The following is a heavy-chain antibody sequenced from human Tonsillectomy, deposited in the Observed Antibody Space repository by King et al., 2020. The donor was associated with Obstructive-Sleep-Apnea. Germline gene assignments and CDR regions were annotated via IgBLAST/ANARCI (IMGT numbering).Heavy chain of an antibody. V-gene: IGHV5-51*01. D-gene: IGHD6-13*01. Sequence: QLVQSGAEVKKPGESLKISCKGSGYSFTSYWIGWVRQMPGKGLEWMGIIYPGYSDSRYSPSFQGQVTISADKSISTAYLQWSSLKASDTAVYYCARPRSYSSSWYDAFDIWGRGTMVTVSS. CDR3: ARPRSYSSSWYDAFDI. CDR2: IYPGYSDS. CDR1: GYSFTSYW. J-gene: IGHJ3*02.